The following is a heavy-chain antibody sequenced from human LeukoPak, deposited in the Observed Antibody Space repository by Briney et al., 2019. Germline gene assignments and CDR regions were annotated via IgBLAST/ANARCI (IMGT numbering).Heavy chain of an antibody. CDR3: ARASIVGATQFDY. D-gene: IGHD1-26*01. Sequence: PSETLSLTCTVSGGSISSYYWSWIRQPPGKGLEWIGYIYYSGSTNYNPSLKSRVTISVDTSKNQFSLKLSSVTAADTAVYYCARASIVGATQFDYWGQGTLVTVSS. V-gene: IGHV4-59*12. CDR1: GGSISSYY. J-gene: IGHJ4*02. CDR2: IYYSGST.